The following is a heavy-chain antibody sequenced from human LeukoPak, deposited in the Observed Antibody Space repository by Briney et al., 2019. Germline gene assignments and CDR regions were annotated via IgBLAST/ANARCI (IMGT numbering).Heavy chain of an antibody. V-gene: IGHV4-59*01. D-gene: IGHD2-15*01. J-gene: IGHJ3*02. CDR2: IYYSGST. Sequence: SSETLSLTCTVSGGSISSYYWSWIRQPPGKGLEWIGYIYYSGSTNYNPSLKSRVTISVDTSKNQFSLKLSSVTAADTAVYYCAKVIPGIGNAFDIWGQGTMVTVSS. CDR3: AKVIPGIGNAFDI. CDR1: GGSISSYY.